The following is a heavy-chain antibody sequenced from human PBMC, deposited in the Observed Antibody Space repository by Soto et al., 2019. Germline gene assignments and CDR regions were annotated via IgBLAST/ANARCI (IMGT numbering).Heavy chain of an antibody. Sequence: SETLSLTCTVSCGSISSYYWSWIRQPPGKGLEWIGYIYYSGSTNYNPSLKSRVTISVDTSKNQFSLKLSSVTAADTAVYYCARDRGGLDYWGQGTLVTVSS. D-gene: IGHD3-10*01. CDR2: IYYSGST. J-gene: IGHJ4*02. CDR3: ARDRGGLDY. CDR1: CGSISSYY. V-gene: IGHV4-59*01.